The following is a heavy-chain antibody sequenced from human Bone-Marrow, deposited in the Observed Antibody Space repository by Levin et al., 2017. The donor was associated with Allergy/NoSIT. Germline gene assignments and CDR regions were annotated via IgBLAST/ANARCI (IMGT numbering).Heavy chain of an antibody. CDR2: IINKPNSYTT. V-gene: IGHV3-72*01. CDR1: GFTLSDQY. D-gene: IGHD3-22*01. CDR3: ARVVYSYESPT. Sequence: GGSLRLSCAVSGFTLSDQYMDWVRQAPGKGLEWVGRIINKPNSYTTEYAASVKGRFTISTDDSKNSLYLQMDSLKTEDTAVYYCARVVYSYESPTWGQGTLVTVSS. J-gene: IGHJ4*02.